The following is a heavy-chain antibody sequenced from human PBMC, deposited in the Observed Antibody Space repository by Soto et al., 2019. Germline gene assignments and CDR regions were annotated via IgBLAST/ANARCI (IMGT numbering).Heavy chain of an antibody. V-gene: IGHV3-23*01. Sequence: GGSLRLSCAASGFTFSSYAMSWVRQAPGKGLEWVSAISGSGGSTYYADSVKGRFTISRDNSKNTLYLQMNSLRAEDTAVYYCAKVPGTYYYGSGSYFDYWGQGTLVTVSS. CDR2: ISGSGGST. CDR1: GFTFSSYA. CDR3: AKVPGTYYYGSGSYFDY. D-gene: IGHD3-10*01. J-gene: IGHJ4*02.